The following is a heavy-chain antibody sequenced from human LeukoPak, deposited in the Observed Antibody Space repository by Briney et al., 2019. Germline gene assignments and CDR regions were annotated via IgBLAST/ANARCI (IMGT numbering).Heavy chain of an antibody. J-gene: IGHJ4*02. Sequence: SETLSLTCTVSGGSISSYYWNWIRQPPGKGLEWIGYIYYSGSTNYNPSLKSRVTISVDTSKNQFSLKLSSVTAADTAVYYCAKKGYYDGSGYYMYYFDHWGQGTLVTVSS. D-gene: IGHD3-22*01. CDR2: IYYSGST. CDR3: AKKGYYDGSGYYMYYFDH. V-gene: IGHV4-59*01. CDR1: GGSISSYY.